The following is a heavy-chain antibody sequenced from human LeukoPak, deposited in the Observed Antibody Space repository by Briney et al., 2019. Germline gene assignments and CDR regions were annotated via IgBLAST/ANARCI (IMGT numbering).Heavy chain of an antibody. V-gene: IGHV1-69*05. CDR1: GGTFSSYA. Sequence: SVKASCKASGGTFSSYAISWVRQAPGQGLEWMGGIIPIFGTANYAQKFQGRVTITTDESTSTAYMELSSLRSEDTAVYYCAILTTKVDYYYYMDVWGKGTTVTVSS. CDR3: AILTTKVDYYYYMDV. CDR2: IIPIFGTA. J-gene: IGHJ6*03. D-gene: IGHD4-11*01.